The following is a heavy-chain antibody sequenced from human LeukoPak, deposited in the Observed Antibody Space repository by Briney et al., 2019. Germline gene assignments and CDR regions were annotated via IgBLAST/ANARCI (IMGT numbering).Heavy chain of an antibody. D-gene: IGHD3-3*01. Sequence: GGSLRLSCAASGFTFSNYWMHWVRQAPGKGLVWVSRINTDGSSTSYADSLKGRLTISRDNAKNTLFLQMTSLRAEDTAVYYCARALYDFWSGYYIANYMDVWGKGTPVTVSS. J-gene: IGHJ6*03. V-gene: IGHV3-74*01. CDR2: INTDGSST. CDR3: ARALYDFWSGYYIANYMDV. CDR1: GFTFSNYW.